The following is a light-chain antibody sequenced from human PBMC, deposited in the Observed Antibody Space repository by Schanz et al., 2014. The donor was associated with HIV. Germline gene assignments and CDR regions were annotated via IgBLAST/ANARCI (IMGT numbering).Light chain of an antibody. CDR3: SSYTSSNTWV. J-gene: IGLJ3*02. CDR2: DVS. V-gene: IGLV2-14*01. Sequence: QSALTQPASLSGSPGQSITISCTGTSSDVGGYKFVSWYQQHPGKAPKLLLYDVSIRVRPSGVPDRFSGSKSGNTASLTVSGLQAEDEANYYCSSYTSSNTWVFGGGTKLTVL. CDR1: SSDVGGYKF.